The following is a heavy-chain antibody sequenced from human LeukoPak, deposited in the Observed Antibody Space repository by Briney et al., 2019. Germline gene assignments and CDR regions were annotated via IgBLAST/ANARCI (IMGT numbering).Heavy chain of an antibody. CDR3: ARDNPSRWGGYYRGDYYYYGMDV. V-gene: IGHV1-69*04. D-gene: IGHD3-3*01. CDR1: GGTFSSYA. J-gene: IGHJ6*02. Sequence: SVKVSCKASGGTFSSYAISWVRQAPGQGLEWMGRIIPILGIANYAQKFQGRVTITADKSTSTAYMELSSLRSEDTAVYYCARDNPSRWGGYYRGDYYYYGMDVWGQGTTVTVSS. CDR2: IIPILGIA.